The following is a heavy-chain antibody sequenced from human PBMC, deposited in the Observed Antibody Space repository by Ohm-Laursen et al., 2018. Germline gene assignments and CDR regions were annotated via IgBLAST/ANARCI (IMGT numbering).Heavy chain of an antibody. CDR1: GGSISSYN. D-gene: IGHD2-2*01. CDR3: ARARGTSQSHFDP. CDR2: IYGSGTS. V-gene: IGHV4-4*07. Sequence: SDTLSLTCTVSGGSISSYNWSWIRQPAGQGLEWIGHIYGSGTSSYNPSLTSRLSMSIDTSKNQFSLKLRSVTAADTAVYYCARARGTSQSHFDPWGQGTLVTVSS. J-gene: IGHJ5*02.